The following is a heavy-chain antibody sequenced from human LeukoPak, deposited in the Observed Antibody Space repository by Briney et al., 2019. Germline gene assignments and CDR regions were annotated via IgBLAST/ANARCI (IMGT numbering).Heavy chain of an antibody. J-gene: IGHJ3*02. Sequence: ASVKVSCKASGYTFSNYGISWVRQAPGQGLEWMGWISGYNGNTNYAQKSQGRVTMTTDTSTSTAYMELRSLRSDDTGVYYCARVPVDTAMVDAFDIWGQGTMVTVSS. CDR2: ISGYNGNT. CDR1: GYTFSNYG. CDR3: ARVPVDTAMVDAFDI. V-gene: IGHV1-18*01. D-gene: IGHD5-18*01.